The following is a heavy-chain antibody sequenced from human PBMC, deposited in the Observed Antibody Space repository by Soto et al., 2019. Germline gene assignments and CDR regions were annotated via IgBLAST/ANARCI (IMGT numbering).Heavy chain of an antibody. J-gene: IGHJ4*02. CDR2: IYYSGST. V-gene: IGHV4-59*01. CDR1: GGSISSYY. D-gene: IGHD4-17*01. Sequence: QVQLQESGPGLVKPSETLSLTCTVSGGSISSYYWSWIRQPPGKGLEWIGYIYYSGSTNYNPSLKSRVTISVDTSKNQFSLKLSSVTAADTAVYYCASIPYGDYGQLDYWGQGTLVTVSS. CDR3: ASIPYGDYGQLDY.